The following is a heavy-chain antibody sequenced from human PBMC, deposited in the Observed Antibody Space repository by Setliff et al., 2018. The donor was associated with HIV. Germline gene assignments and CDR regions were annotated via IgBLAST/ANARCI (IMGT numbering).Heavy chain of an antibody. CDR2: IYTCGST. V-gene: IGHV4-61*09. CDR3: ARGSGDYWSGYYLRWFDP. CDR1: GVSISSGSYY. Sequence: NPSETLSLTCTVSGVSISSGSYYWSWIRQPAGKGLEWIGHIYTCGSTNYNPSLKSRVTISVDTSRNQFSLKLSSVTAADTAVYYCARGSGDYWSGYYLRWFDPWGQGTLVTVSS. D-gene: IGHD3-3*01. J-gene: IGHJ5*02.